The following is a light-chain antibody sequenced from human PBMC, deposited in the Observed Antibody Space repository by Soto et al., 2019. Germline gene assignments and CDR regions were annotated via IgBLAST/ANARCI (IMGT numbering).Light chain of an antibody. CDR1: SSDVGDFNY. V-gene: IGLV2-14*03. J-gene: IGLJ2*01. CDR2: DVT. CDR3: CSYSSSTPHVL. Sequence: QSALTQPASVSGSPGRSVTISCTGSSSDVGDFNYVSWYQRHPGRAPKLIIYDVTNRPSGVSYRFSASKSGRTASLTISGHEAEDEADYYCCSYSSSTPHVLFGGGTQLTVL.